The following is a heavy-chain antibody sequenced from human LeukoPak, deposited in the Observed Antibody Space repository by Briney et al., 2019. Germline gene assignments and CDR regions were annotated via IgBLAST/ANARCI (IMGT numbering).Heavy chain of an antibody. CDR3: AKLVLPAAIISPYNWFDP. Sequence: GGSLRLSCAASGFTFSSYAMSWVRQAPGKGLEWVSAISGSGGSTYYADSVKGRFAISRDNSKNTLYLQMNSLRAEDTAVYYCAKLVLPAAIISPYNWFDPWGQGTLVIVSS. CDR2: ISGSGGST. CDR1: GFTFSSYA. J-gene: IGHJ5*02. V-gene: IGHV3-23*01. D-gene: IGHD2-2*01.